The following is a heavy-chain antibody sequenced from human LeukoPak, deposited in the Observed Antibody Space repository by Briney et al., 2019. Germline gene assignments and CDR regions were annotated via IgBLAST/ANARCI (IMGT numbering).Heavy chain of an antibody. D-gene: IGHD2-21*02. V-gene: IGHV3-66*01. CDR2: IYTDGSR. CDR3: ARGGGAYCGGDCYRNFDY. J-gene: IGHJ4*02. CDR1: GITVSSDY. Sequence: GGSLRLSCATSGITVSSDYMSWVRQAPGKGLEWVSVIYTDGSRYYADSVKGRFTISRDNSKNTLDLQMNSLRADDTAVYYCARGGGAYCGGDCYRNFDYWGQGALVTVSS.